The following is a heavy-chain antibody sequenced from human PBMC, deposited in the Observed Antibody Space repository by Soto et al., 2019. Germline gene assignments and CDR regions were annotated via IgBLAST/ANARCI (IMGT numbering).Heavy chain of an antibody. CDR3: ARDHVGGGLALEF. J-gene: IGHJ4*02. V-gene: IGHV3-11*01. D-gene: IGHD3-3*01. Sequence: QVHLEESGGGLVKSGGSLRLSCTASGFTFSAYYMSWISQAPGTGLEWVSDISNSGRITDQADSMEGRFTISRDNAKNSLYLQMNSLRPEDSAIYYCARDHVGGGLALEFWGQGTLVTVSS. CDR2: ISNSGRIT. CDR1: GFTFSAYY.